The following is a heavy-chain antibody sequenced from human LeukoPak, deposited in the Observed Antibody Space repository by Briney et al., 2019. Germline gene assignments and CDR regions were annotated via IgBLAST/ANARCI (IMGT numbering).Heavy chain of an antibody. V-gene: IGHV4-59*01. CDR3: ARDYRIAVAGSGAFDI. J-gene: IGHJ3*02. D-gene: IGHD6-19*01. Sequence: SQTLSLTCAVSGGSISSYYWSWIRQPPGKGLEWIAYIYSSGSTDYNPSLKSRVTISLDTSKNQFSLKLSSVTAADTAVYYCARDYRIAVAGSGAFDIWGQGTMVTVSS. CDR1: GGSISSYY. CDR2: IYSSGST.